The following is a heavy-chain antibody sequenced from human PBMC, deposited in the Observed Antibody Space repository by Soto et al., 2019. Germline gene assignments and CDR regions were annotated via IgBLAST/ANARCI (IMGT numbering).Heavy chain of an antibody. D-gene: IGHD1-26*01. CDR3: ARSPPGAWYFDY. CDR2: INPNSGGT. CDR1: GYTFTGYY. Sequence: QVQLVQSGAEVKKPGASVKVSCKASGYTFTGYYMHWVRQAPGQGLEWMGWINPNSGGTNYAQKVQGWVTMTRDTSISTAYMERSRLRSDDTAVYYCARSPPGAWYFDYWGQGTLVTVSS. J-gene: IGHJ4*02. V-gene: IGHV1-2*04.